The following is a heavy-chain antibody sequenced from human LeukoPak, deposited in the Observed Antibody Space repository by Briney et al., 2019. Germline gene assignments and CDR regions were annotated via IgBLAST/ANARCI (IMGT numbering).Heavy chain of an antibody. CDR3: ARVCIFGDYVWGSYPPGAFYV. CDR1: GYTFTIYY. D-gene: IGHD3-16*02. V-gene: IGHV1-2*02. CDR2: INPNSGGT. Sequence: ASVTVSFTSSGYTFTIYYMYWVRQAPGQGQEWMGWINPNSGGTNNAQKFQGRVTMTRDKSISTDYMELSRLISYVTAVYYCARVCIFGDYVWGSYPPGAFYVWGQVTMVTFS. J-gene: IGHJ3*01.